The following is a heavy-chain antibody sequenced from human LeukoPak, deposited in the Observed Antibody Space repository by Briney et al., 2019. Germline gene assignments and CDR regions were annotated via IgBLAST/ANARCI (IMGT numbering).Heavy chain of an antibody. Sequence: RASVKVSCKASGYTFTSYGISWVRQAPGQGLEWMGWISAYNGNTNYAQKLQGRVTMTTDTSTSTAYMELRSLRSDDPAVYYCAREGPESSGWYLDFYFDYWGQGTLVTVSS. J-gene: IGHJ4*02. CDR3: AREGPESSGWYLDFYFDY. V-gene: IGHV1-18*01. CDR2: ISAYNGNT. CDR1: GYTFTSYG. D-gene: IGHD6-19*01.